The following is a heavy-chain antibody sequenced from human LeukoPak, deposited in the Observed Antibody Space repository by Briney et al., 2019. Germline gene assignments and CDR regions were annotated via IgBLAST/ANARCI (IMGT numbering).Heavy chain of an antibody. CDR1: GGSISSGDYC. D-gene: IGHD2-15*01. Sequence: SETLSLTCTVSGGSISSGDYCWSWIRQPPGKGLEWIGYIYYSGGTYYNPSLKSRVTISVDTSKNQFSLKLSSVTAADTAVFYCARVRVARGGMDVWGQGTTVTVSS. CDR2: IYYSGGT. V-gene: IGHV4-30-4*01. J-gene: IGHJ6*02. CDR3: ARVRVARGGMDV.